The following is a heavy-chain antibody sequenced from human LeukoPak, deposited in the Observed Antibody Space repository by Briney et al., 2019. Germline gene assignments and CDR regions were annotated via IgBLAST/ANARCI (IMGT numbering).Heavy chain of an antibody. CDR3: ARGGGAAAGHYYYYMDV. CDR1: GGSFSGYH. V-gene: IGHV4-34*01. CDR2: INHSGNT. D-gene: IGHD6-13*01. Sequence: KPSETLSLTCAVYGGSFSGYHWSWIRQPPGKGLEWIGEINHSGNTNYNPSLKSRVTISVDTSKNHFSLKLSSVTAADTAVYYCARGGGAAAGHYYYYMDVWGKGTTVTVSS. J-gene: IGHJ6*03.